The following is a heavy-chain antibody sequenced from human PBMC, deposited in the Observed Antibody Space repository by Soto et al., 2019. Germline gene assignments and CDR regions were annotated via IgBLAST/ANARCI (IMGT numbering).Heavy chain of an antibody. CDR3: ARPWRSNDAFNI. CDR2: INPNSGGT. CDR1: GYTLTDYH. J-gene: IGHJ3*02. D-gene: IGHD1-1*01. Sequence: GASVKVSCKASGYTLTDYHIQWVRQAPGQGLEWMGWINPNSGGTNYGLKFQGSVTMTRDTSISTAYMESSRLKSDDTAVYYCARPWRSNDAFNIWGQGKMFTVSS. V-gene: IGHV1-2*04.